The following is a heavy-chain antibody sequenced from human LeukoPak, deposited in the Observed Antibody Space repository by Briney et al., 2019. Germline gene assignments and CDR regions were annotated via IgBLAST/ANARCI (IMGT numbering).Heavy chain of an antibody. CDR2: IYPGDSDT. CDR1: GYSFTSYW. D-gene: IGHD3-9*01. Sequence: GESLKISCKGSGYSFTSYWIGWVRQMPGKGLEWMGIIYPGDSDTRYSPSFQGQVTISADKSISTAYLQWSSLKASDTAMYYCAAPRSDYDILTGYGAFDIWGQGTMVTVSS. J-gene: IGHJ3*02. CDR3: AAPRSDYDILTGYGAFDI. V-gene: IGHV5-51*01.